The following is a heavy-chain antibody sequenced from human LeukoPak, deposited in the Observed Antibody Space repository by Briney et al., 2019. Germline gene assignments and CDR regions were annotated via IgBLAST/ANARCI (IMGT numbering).Heavy chain of an antibody. J-gene: IGHJ5*02. CDR2: IYYSGST. CDR1: GGSISSYY. Sequence: SETLSLTCTVSGGSISSYYWSWIRQPPGKGLEWIGYIYYSGSTNYNPSLKSRVTISVDTSKNQFSLKLSSVTAADTAVYYCARSGDYKGSGSYYRFDPWGKGTMVTVSS. V-gene: IGHV4-59*01. CDR3: ARSGDYKGSGSYYRFDP. D-gene: IGHD3-10*01.